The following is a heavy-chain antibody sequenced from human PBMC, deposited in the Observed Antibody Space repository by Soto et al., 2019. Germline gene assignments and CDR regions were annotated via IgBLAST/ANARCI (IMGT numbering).Heavy chain of an antibody. CDR2: IYYSGST. V-gene: IGHV4-39*01. CDR3: ARLGDPIFGVVISPPDD. D-gene: IGHD3-3*01. J-gene: IGHJ4*02. CDR1: GGSLSSSSYY. Sequence: PSETLSLTSTVSGGSLSSSSYYCGWIRQPPGKGLEWVGSIYYSGSTYYNPSLKSRVTISVDTSKNQFSLKLSSVTAADTAVYYCARLGDPIFGVVISPPDDWGQGPLATFSS.